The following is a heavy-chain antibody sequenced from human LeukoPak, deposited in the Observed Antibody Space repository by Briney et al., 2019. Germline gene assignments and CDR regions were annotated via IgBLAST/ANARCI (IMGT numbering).Heavy chain of an antibody. CDR3: ASSIAVAGAFDI. D-gene: IGHD6-19*01. J-gene: IGHJ3*02. CDR1: GFTFTDTY. CDR2: ISPSGTDI. Sequence: GGSLRLSCAVSGFTFTDTYMTWIRQAPGKGLESLSYISPSGTDISYADSVKGRFTISRDNAKNSLYLQMNSLRAEDTAVYYCASSIAVAGAFDIWGQGTKVTVSS. V-gene: IGHV3-11*01.